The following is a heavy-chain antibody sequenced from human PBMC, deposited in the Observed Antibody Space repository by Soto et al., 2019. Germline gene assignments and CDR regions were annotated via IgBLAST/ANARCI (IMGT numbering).Heavy chain of an antibody. Sequence: SVKVSCKASGGTFSSYAISWVRQAPGQGLEWMGGIIPIFGTANYAQKFQGRVTITADKSTSTAYMELSSLRSEDTAVYYCATSPITLIVLYYFDYWGQGTLVTVSS. D-gene: IGHD3-22*01. V-gene: IGHV1-69*06. CDR3: ATSPITLIVLYYFDY. CDR2: IIPIFGTA. J-gene: IGHJ4*02. CDR1: GGTFSSYA.